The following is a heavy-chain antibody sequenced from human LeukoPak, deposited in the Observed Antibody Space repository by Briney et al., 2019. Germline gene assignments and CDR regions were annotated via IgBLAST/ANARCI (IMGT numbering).Heavy chain of an antibody. J-gene: IGHJ4*02. D-gene: IGHD4-17*01. CDR1: GFTFSSYS. Sequence: GGSLRLSCAASGFTFSSYSMNWVRQAPGKGLEWVSSISSSSSYIYYADSEKGRFTISRDNAKNSLYLQMNSLRAEDTAVYYCARDLRDYGDYVGGTFDYWGQGTLVTVSS. V-gene: IGHV3-21*01. CDR3: ARDLRDYGDYVGGTFDY. CDR2: ISSSSSYI.